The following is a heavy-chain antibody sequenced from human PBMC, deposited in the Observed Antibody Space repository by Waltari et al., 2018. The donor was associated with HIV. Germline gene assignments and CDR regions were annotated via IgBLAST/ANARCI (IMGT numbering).Heavy chain of an antibody. D-gene: IGHD3-10*01. CDR1: GYTFTNYW. Sequence: EVRLVQSGAQVKRPGDFLKISCKTSGYTFTNYWVGWVGQTAGKGLEWIGFICPHTERIQSHPSCHGRRGISVDWSSRTTYLEWRSLTELDTGSYFCARRPDYGGDWFDSWGQGTLVNV. V-gene: IGHV5-51*03. J-gene: IGHJ5*01. CDR3: ARRPDYGGDWFDS. CDR2: ICPHTERI.